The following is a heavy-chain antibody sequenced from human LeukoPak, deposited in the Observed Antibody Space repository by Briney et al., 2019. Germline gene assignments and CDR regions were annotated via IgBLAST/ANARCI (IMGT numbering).Heavy chain of an antibody. CDR2: IYHSGST. D-gene: IGHD3-10*01. CDR3: ARLQHGSGSYYHFDY. Sequence: PSETLSLTCTVSGYSISSGYYWGWIRQPPGKGLEWIGSIYHSGSTYYNPSLKSRVTISVDTSKNQFSLKLSSVTAADTAVYYCARLQHGSGSYYHFDYWGQGTLVTVSS. V-gene: IGHV4-38-2*02. CDR1: GYSISSGYY. J-gene: IGHJ4*02.